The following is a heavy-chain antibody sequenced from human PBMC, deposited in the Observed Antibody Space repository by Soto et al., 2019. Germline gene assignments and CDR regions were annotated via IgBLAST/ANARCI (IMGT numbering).Heavy chain of an antibody. J-gene: IGHJ6*02. Sequence: QVQLVESGGGVVQPGRSLRLSCAASGFTFSSYGMHWVRQAPGKGLEWVAVISYDGSNKYYADSVKGRFTISRDNSKNTLYLQKNSLRAEDTAVYYCAKDDRYFDWSYMNYYYYGMDVWGQGTTVTVSS. CDR1: GFTFSSYG. D-gene: IGHD3-9*01. CDR2: ISYDGSNK. V-gene: IGHV3-30*18. CDR3: AKDDRYFDWSYMNYYYYGMDV.